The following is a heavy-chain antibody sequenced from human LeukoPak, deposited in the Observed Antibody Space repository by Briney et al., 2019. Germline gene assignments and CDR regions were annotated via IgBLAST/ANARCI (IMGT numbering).Heavy chain of an antibody. V-gene: IGHV3-30*18. CDR1: GFTFSSYG. CDR2: VSYDGSKK. Sequence: GGSLRLSCAASGFTFSSYGMHWVRQAPGRGMEWLTFVSYDGSKKYYSDSVKGRFTISRDNSTNTMFLQMNSMRAADTAVYSCAKDVKFSWPFYFDYWGQGILVTVSS. CDR3: AKDVKFSWPFYFDY. J-gene: IGHJ4*02. D-gene: IGHD5-12*01.